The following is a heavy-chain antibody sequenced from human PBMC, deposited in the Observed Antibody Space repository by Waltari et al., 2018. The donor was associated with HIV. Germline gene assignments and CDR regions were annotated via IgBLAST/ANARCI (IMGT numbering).Heavy chain of an antibody. J-gene: IGHJ4*02. V-gene: IGHV3-74*01. Sequence: EAQLVEYGGGIVQPGGSLRLSCSAFGFNVRAYWMHWVRLGPGQGLMWVSRMNPQAEGSNTNYATSVRDRFTISRDYTTNTLYLQMHSLRVDDTSVYYCVRDFGGPSDQWGQGALVTVSS. CDR2: MNPQAEGSNT. CDR3: VRDFGGPSDQ. D-gene: IGHD2-15*01. CDR1: GFNVRAYW.